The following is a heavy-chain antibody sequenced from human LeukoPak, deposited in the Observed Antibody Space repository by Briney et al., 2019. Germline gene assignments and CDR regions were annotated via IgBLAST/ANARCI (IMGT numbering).Heavy chain of an antibody. D-gene: IGHD2-2*01. V-gene: IGHV1-8*01. CDR3: ARGSRYCSSTSCPNWFDP. J-gene: IGHJ5*02. CDR2: MNPNSGNT. CDR1: GYTFTSYD. Sequence: ASVKVSCTASGYTFTSYDINWVRQATGQGLEWMGWMNPNSGNTGYAQKFQGRVTMTRNTSISTAYMELSSPRSEDTAVYYCARGSRYCSSTSCPNWFDPWGQGTLVTVSS.